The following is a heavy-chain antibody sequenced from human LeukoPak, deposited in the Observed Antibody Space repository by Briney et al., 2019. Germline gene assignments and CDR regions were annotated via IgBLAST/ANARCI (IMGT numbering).Heavy chain of an antibody. Sequence: PGGSLRLSCSASGFTFIRYAMSWVRQAPGKGLEWVSAISGTGASTYYADSVKGRFTISRDNSKNTLFLQMGSLRAEDTAVYYCVKDRRLFALDGCNPQLFDYWGQGALVTVSS. CDR2: ISGTGAST. J-gene: IGHJ4*02. CDR1: GFTFIRYA. D-gene: IGHD5-24*01. CDR3: VKDRRLFALDGCNPQLFDY. V-gene: IGHV3-23*01.